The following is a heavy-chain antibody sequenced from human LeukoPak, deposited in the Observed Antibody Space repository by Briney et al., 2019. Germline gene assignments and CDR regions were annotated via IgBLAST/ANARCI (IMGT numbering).Heavy chain of an antibody. Sequence: GGSLRLSCAASGFTFSNHWMHWVRQVPGKGLVWVSRINSDGSRTRYADSVKGRFTISRDNGNNTLYLQMNSLRAEDTAVYYCAREDDLGGYYFDYWGQGTLVTVSS. V-gene: IGHV3-74*01. D-gene: IGHD3-22*01. CDR2: INSDGSRT. CDR3: AREDDLGGYYFDY. J-gene: IGHJ4*02. CDR1: GFTFSNHW.